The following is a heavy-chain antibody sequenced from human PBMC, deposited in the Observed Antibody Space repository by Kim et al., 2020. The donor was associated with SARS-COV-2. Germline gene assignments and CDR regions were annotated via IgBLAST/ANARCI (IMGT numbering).Heavy chain of an antibody. CDR1: GFTFSSYD. Sequence: GGSLRLSCAASGFTFSSYDMHWVRQATGKGLEWVSAIGTAGDTYYPGSVKGRFTISRENAKNSLYLQMNSLRAGDTAVYYCARALLAAGSGNDYYYYGMGVWGQGTTVTVSS. V-gene: IGHV3-13*01. D-gene: IGHD3-10*01. CDR2: IGTAGDT. CDR3: ARALLAAGSGNDYYYYGMGV. J-gene: IGHJ6*02.